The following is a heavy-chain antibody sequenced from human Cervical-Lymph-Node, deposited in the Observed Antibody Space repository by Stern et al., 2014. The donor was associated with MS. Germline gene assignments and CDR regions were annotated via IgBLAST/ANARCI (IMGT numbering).Heavy chain of an antibody. D-gene: IGHD2/OR15-2a*01. Sequence: QVQLQESGPGLVQPSATLSLTCTVSGGSVSNTSYFWGWIRQPPGKGLEWIGSLHYRGSRNFNPSLKSRVTISVDTSKTQFSLKVTSGTAADSAMYYCAKSFYRDHSPFYYGMDVWGQGTTVTVSS. CDR1: GGSVSNTSYF. J-gene: IGHJ6*02. CDR3: AKSFYRDHSPFYYGMDV. CDR2: LHYRGSR. V-gene: IGHV4-39*01.